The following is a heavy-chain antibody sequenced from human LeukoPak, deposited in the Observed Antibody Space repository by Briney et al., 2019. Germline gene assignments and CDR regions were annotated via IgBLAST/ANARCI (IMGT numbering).Heavy chain of an antibody. Sequence: SVKVSCKASGGTFSSYAISWVRQAPGQGLEWMGGIIPIFGTANYAQKFQGRVTITADESTSTAYMELSSLRSEDTAVYYCARSSYDYVWGSYRWTYDYWGQGTLVTVSS. J-gene: IGHJ4*02. V-gene: IGHV1-69*13. CDR1: GGTFSSYA. CDR2: IIPIFGTA. CDR3: ARSSYDYVWGSYRWTYDY. D-gene: IGHD3-16*02.